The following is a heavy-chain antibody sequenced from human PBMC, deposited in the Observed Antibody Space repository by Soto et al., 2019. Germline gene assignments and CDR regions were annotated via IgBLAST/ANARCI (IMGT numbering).Heavy chain of an antibody. CDR3: ARDMWNIVVVPAAIGSRYYYYGMDV. CDR2: IIPIFGTA. Sequence: EASVKVSCKASGGTFSSYAISWVRQAPGQGLEWMGGIIPIFGTANYAQKFQGRVTITADKSASTAYMELSSLRSEDTAVYYCARDMWNIVVVPAAIGSRYYYYGMDVWG. D-gene: IGHD2-2*02. CDR1: GGTFSSYA. V-gene: IGHV1-69*06. J-gene: IGHJ6*02.